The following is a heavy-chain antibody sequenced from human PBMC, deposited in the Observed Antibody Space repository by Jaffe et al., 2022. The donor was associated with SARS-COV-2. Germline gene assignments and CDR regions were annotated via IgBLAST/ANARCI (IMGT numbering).Heavy chain of an antibody. Sequence: QVTLKESGPVLVKPTETLTLTCTVSGFSLSNARMGVSWIRQPPGKALEWLAHIFSNDEKSYSTSLKSRLTISKDTSKSQVVLTMTNMDPVDTATYYCARISRGWLRELYYFDYWGQGTLVTVSS. D-gene: IGHD5-12*01. CDR2: IFSNDEK. V-gene: IGHV2-26*01. CDR1: GFSLSNARMG. J-gene: IGHJ4*02. CDR3: ARISRGWLRELYYFDY.